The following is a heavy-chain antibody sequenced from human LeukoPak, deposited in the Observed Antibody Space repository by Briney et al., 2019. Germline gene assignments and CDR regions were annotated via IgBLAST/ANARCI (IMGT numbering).Heavy chain of an antibody. CDR1: GGSFSSYS. Sequence: PSETLSLTCAVYGGSFSSYSWSWIRQAPGKGLEWIGEINHSGSTSYNPSLKSRVTISVDTSKNQFSLNLSSVTAAGTAVYYCARDNSVTIAGHHTLDYWGQGTLVTVSS. J-gene: IGHJ4*02. CDR2: INHSGST. V-gene: IGHV4-34*01. D-gene: IGHD4-17*01. CDR3: ARDNSVTIAGHHTLDY.